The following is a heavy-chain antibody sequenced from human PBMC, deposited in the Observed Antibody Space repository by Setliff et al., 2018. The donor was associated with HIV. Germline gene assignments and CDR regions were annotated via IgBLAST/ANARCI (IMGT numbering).Heavy chain of an antibody. CDR3: AKHNVDTAEMAEFDY. CDR1: GFTFSSYA. J-gene: IGHJ4*02. CDR2: ISGSGGST. Sequence: GESLRLSCAASGFTFSSYAMSWVRQAPGKGLEWVSAISGSGGSTYYADSVKGRFTISRDNSKNTLYLQMNSLRAEDTAVYYCAKHNVDTAEMAEFDYWGQGTLVTVSS. V-gene: IGHV3-23*01. D-gene: IGHD5-18*01.